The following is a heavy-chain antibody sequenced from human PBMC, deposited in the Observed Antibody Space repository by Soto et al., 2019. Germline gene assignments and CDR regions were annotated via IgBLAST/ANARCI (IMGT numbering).Heavy chain of an antibody. J-gene: IGHJ4*02. D-gene: IGHD3-10*01. V-gene: IGHV1-8*01. CDR2: VNPNNGDT. Sequence: QVQLVQSGAELKKPGASVKVSCKASGYTVSNYDMNWVRQATGQGPEWIGWVNPNNGDTGYAQKFQGRVTLTTDISTTTAYMELTSLRSEDTAIYYYAKVSRKGSAIDFDYWGQGTLITVSS. CDR1: GYTVSNYD. CDR3: AKVSRKGSAIDFDY.